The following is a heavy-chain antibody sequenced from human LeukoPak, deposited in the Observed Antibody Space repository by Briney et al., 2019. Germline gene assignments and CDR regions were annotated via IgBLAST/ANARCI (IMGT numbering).Heavy chain of an antibody. CDR2: INSDGSSR. D-gene: IGHD2-2*01. J-gene: IGHJ6*03. Sequence: GGSLRLSCAASGFTFSSYWMHWVRQAPGKGLVWVSRINSDGSSRNYADSVRGRITISRDNAKNSLYLQMNSLRAEDTAVYYCAREGTYCSSTSCYDYYMDVWGKGTTVTVSS. CDR1: GFTFSSYW. CDR3: AREGTYCSSTSCYDYYMDV. V-gene: IGHV3-74*01.